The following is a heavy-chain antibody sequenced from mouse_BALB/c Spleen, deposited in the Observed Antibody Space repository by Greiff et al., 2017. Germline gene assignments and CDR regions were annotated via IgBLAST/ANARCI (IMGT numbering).Heavy chain of an antibody. CDR2: INPYNDGT. J-gene: IGHJ4*01. Sequence: VQLQQSGPELVKPGASVKMSCKASGYTFTSYVMHWVKQKPGQGLEWIGYINPYNDGTKYNEKFKGKATLTSDKSSSTAYMELSSLTSEDSAVYYCARSVVRKAMDYWGQGTSVTVSS. D-gene: IGHD1-1*02. CDR3: ARSVVRKAMDY. V-gene: IGHV1-14*01. CDR1: GYTFTSYV.